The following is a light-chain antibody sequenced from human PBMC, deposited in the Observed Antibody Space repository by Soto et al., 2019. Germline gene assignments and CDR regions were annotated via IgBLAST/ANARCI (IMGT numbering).Light chain of an antibody. J-gene: IGKJ3*01. V-gene: IGKV1-6*01. Sequence: QVTQSPSTLSASVGDRVTITCRASQGIRNELGWYQHKPGKAPRLLIYAASSLQTGVPSRFSGSGSGTDFTLTISSLQPEDFATYYCLQDYNYPRTFGPGTKVDIK. CDR1: QGIRNE. CDR3: LQDYNYPRT. CDR2: AAS.